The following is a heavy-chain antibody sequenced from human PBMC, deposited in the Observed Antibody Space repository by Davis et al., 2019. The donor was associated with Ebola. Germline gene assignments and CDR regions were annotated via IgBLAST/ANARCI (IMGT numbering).Heavy chain of an antibody. Sequence: ASVKVSCKASGYTFTGYYMHWVRQAPGQGLEWMGWINPNSGGTNYAQKFQGRVTMTRDTSISTAYMELSRLRSDDTAVYYCARADTMVPYYMDVWGKGTTVTVSS. J-gene: IGHJ6*03. CDR1: GYTFTGYY. CDR2: INPNSGGT. V-gene: IGHV1-2*02. CDR3: ARADTMVPYYMDV. D-gene: IGHD3-10*01.